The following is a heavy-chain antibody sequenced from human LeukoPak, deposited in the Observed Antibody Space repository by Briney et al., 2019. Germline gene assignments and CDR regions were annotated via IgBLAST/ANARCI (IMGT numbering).Heavy chain of an antibody. D-gene: IGHD3-16*02. J-gene: IGHJ4*02. Sequence: PGGSLRLSCAASGFTVDDYAMHWVRDAPGKGLEWGSGISWNRGSIVYADSVKGRFTIYRENAKNCMYLKMNSQRGEDMALYYCAKDISAHRFLWFDYWGQGTLVTVSS. V-gene: IGHV3-9*03. CDR3: AKDISAHRFLWFDY. CDR1: GFTVDDYA. CDR2: ISWNRGSI.